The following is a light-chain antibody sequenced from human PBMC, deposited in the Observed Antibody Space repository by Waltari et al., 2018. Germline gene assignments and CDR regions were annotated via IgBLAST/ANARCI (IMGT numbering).Light chain of an antibody. V-gene: IGKV1-8*01. CDR2: AAS. J-gene: IGKJ1*01. Sequence: AIQMTQSPSSFSASAGDSVTITCRASQTVGSYLAWYQQKPGKAPKRLIFAASTLQSGVPSRFSGSGSGTDFTLTISCLQSEDFATYFCQHYYNYPWTFGQGTTV. CDR3: QHYYNYPWT. CDR1: QTVGSY.